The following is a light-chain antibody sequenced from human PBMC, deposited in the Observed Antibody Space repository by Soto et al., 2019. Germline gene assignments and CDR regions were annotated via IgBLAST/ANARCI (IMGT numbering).Light chain of an antibody. V-gene: IGLV3-21*04. CDR1: NIGSKS. CDR2: YDS. J-gene: IGLJ2*01. CDR3: QVWDSSSDHPGVV. Sequence: SYELTQPPSVSVAPGKTARITCGGNNIGSKSVHWYQQKPGQAPVLVIYYDSDRPSGIPARFSGSNSGNTATLTISRVEAGDEADYYCQVWDSSSDHPGVVFGGGTKVTVL.